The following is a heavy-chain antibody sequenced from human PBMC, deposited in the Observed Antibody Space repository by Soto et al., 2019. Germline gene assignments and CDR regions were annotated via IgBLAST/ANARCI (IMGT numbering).Heavy chain of an antibody. CDR2: IKQDGSEK. Sequence: GGSLRLSCAASGFIFSSYWMSWVRQAPGKGLEWVANIKQDGSEKYYVDSVKGRFTISRDNAKNSLYLQMNSLRAEDTAVYYCARDDLGGWSHYGMDVWGQGTTVTVSS. CDR3: ARDDLGGWSHYGMDV. V-gene: IGHV3-7*05. CDR1: GFIFSSYW. D-gene: IGHD6-19*01. J-gene: IGHJ6*02.